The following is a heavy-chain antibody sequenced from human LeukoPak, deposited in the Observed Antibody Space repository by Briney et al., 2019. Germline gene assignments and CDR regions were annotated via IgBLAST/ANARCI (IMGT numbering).Heavy chain of an antibody. Sequence: SETLSLTCTVSGGSISSSSYYWGWIRQPPGKGVGWIGSIYYSGSTYYNPSLKSRVTISVDTSKNQFSLKLSSVTAADTAVYYCARQITMVRGVTVTDWFDPWGQGTLVTVSS. D-gene: IGHD3-10*01. CDR3: ARQITMVRGVTVTDWFDP. V-gene: IGHV4-39*01. CDR2: IYYSGST. J-gene: IGHJ5*02. CDR1: GGSISSSSYY.